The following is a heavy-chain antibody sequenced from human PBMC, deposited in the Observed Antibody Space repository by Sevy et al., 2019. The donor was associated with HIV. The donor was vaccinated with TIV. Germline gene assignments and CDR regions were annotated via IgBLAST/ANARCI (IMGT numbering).Heavy chain of an antibody. D-gene: IGHD2-2*01. V-gene: IGHV3-30*02. J-gene: IGHJ4*02. CDR2: IRYDGSNS. CDR3: AKDYRIYCSRTSCLFDY. CDR1: GFTFSNYG. Sequence: GGSLRLSCAASGFTFSNYGMHWARQAPGKGLEWEAFIRYDGSNSYSADSVKGRFTISRDNSKNTLYLQINSLRAEDTAVYYCAKDYRIYCSRTSCLFDYWGQGTLVTVSS.